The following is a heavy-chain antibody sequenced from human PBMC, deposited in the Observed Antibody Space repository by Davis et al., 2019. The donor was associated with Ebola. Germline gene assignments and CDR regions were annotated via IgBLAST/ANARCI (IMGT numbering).Heavy chain of an antibody. CDR1: GFTFSGSA. CDR3: TNYDSSGNDY. Sequence: PGGSLRLSCAASGFTFSGSAMHWVRQASGKGLEWVGRIRSKANSYATAYAASVKGRFTISRDDSKNTAYLQMNSLKTEDTAVYYCTNYDSSGNDYWGQGTLVTVSS. D-gene: IGHD3-22*01. J-gene: IGHJ4*02. V-gene: IGHV3-73*01. CDR2: IRSKANSYAT.